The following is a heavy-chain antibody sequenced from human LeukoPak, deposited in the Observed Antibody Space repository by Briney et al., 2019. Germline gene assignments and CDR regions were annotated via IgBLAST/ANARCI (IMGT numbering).Heavy chain of an antibody. CDR3: ARVKVFQSSYQIAAAGRNWFDP. J-gene: IGHJ5*02. D-gene: IGHD6-13*01. CDR2: ISGYNGKT. Sequence: ASVKVSCKASGYTFNTYGITWVRQAPGQGLEWMGWISGYNGKTKYAQKLQDRVTMTTDTSTTTAYMELRSLTSDDTAVYYCARVKVFQSSYQIAAAGRNWFDPWGQGTLVTVSS. V-gene: IGHV1-18*01. CDR1: GYTFNTYG.